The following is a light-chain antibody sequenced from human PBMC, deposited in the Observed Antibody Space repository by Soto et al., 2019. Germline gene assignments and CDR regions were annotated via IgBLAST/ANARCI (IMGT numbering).Light chain of an antibody. CDR2: GAS. V-gene: IGKV3-20*01. CDR1: QTFSSTY. CDR3: QQYDYLVT. J-gene: IGKJ1*01. Sequence: IVLTQSPGTLSLSPGETATLSCRASQTFSSTYLAWYQHKPGRAPRLLIDGASSRAAGIPDRFSGSGSGTDFTLTISRLEPEDLAVYYCQQYDYLVTFGQGTKVDI.